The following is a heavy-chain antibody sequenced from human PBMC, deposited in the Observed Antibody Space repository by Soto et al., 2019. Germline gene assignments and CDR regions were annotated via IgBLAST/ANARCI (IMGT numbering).Heavy chain of an antibody. CDR1: GGSISSGDYY. V-gene: IGHV4-30-4*01. Sequence: QVQLQESGPGLVKPSQTLSLTCTVSGGSISSGDYYWSWIRQPPGKGLEGIGSIYYSGSTYYTPSLKSRVTTSVDTSTNPFSLKLNSVTAADTAVYYCARRHSSPYFDYWGQGTLVTVSS. CDR2: IYYSGST. D-gene: IGHD6-13*01. CDR3: ARRHSSPYFDY. J-gene: IGHJ4*02.